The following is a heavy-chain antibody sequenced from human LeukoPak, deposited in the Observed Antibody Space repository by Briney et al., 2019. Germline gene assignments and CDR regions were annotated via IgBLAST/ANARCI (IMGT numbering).Heavy chain of an antibody. CDR1: GFTFSSYG. Sequence: GGSLRLSCAASGFTFSSYGMHWVRQAPGKGLEWVAVIPYDGSNKYYADSVKGRFTISRDNSKNTLYLQMNSLRAEDTAVYYCAKDRGLYYDSSGYGYWGQGTLVTVSS. D-gene: IGHD3-22*01. V-gene: IGHV3-30*18. CDR3: AKDRGLYYDSSGYGY. CDR2: IPYDGSNK. J-gene: IGHJ4*02.